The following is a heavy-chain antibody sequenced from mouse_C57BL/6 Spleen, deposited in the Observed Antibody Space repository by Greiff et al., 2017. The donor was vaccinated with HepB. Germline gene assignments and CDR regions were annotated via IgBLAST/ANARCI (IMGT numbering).Heavy chain of an antibody. Sequence: EVQLVESGGGLVKPGGSLKLSCAASGFTFSSYAMSWVRQTPEKRLEWVATISDGGSYTYYPDNVKGRFTISRDNAKNNLYLQMSHLKSEDTAMYYCARDTYGSRRDYYAMDYWGQGTSVTVSS. CDR1: GFTFSSYA. CDR3: ARDTYGSRRDYYAMDY. V-gene: IGHV5-4*01. CDR2: ISDGGSYT. D-gene: IGHD1-1*01. J-gene: IGHJ4*01.